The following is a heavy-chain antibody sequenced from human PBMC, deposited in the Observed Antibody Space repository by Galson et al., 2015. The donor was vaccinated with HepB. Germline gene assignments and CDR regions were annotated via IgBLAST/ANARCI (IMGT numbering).Heavy chain of an antibody. D-gene: IGHD3-16*01. J-gene: IGHJ5*02. CDR2: ISYDGSNK. CDR1: GFTFSDYS. V-gene: IGHV3-30-3*01. Sequence: SLRLSCAASGFTFSDYSIHWVRQAPGKGLEWVVVISYDGSNKFYADSVKGRFTISRDNSKNTLYLQMSSLRPEDTAVYYCVRGGISTNWFDPWGQGTLVTVSA. CDR3: VRGGISTNWFDP.